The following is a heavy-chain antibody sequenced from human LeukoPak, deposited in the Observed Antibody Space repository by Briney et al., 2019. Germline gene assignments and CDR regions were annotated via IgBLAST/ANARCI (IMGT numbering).Heavy chain of an antibody. D-gene: IGHD2-21*02. CDR1: GYTFTSYG. CDR2: ISAYNGNT. Sequence: ASVKVSCTASGYTFTSYGISWVRQAPGQGLEWMGWISAYNGNTNYAQKLQGRVTMTTDTSTSTAYMELRSLRSDDTAVYYCARDKVVTNTRSYYYYGMDVWGQGTTVTVSS. J-gene: IGHJ6*02. V-gene: IGHV1-18*01. CDR3: ARDKVVTNTRSYYYYGMDV.